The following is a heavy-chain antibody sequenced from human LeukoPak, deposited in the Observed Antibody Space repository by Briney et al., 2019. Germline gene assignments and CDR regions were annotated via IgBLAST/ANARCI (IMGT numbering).Heavy chain of an antibody. CDR3: ARDLPVTPDAFDI. D-gene: IGHD4-23*01. Sequence: GGSLRLSCAASGFTFSSYWMSWVRQAPGKGLEWVANIKQDGSEKYYVDSVKGRFTISRDNSKNTLYLQMNSLRAEDTAVYYCARDLPVTPDAFDIWGQGTMVTVSS. J-gene: IGHJ3*02. V-gene: IGHV3-7*03. CDR1: GFTFSSYW. CDR2: IKQDGSEK.